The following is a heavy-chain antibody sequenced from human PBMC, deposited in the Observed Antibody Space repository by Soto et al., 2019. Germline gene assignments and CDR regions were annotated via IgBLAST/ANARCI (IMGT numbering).Heavy chain of an antibody. Sequence: SSETLSLTCTVSGGAISDYTYNWGWIRQPPGKGLEWIGSIHRSGYTHYNPSLKTRVSISVDTSKNQFSLKVTSVTAADTAFYYCAPDFWSGSPWGQGTLVTVSS. CDR3: APDFWSGSP. CDR2: IHRSGYT. D-gene: IGHD3-3*01. CDR1: GGAISDYTYN. V-gene: IGHV4-39*01. J-gene: IGHJ5*02.